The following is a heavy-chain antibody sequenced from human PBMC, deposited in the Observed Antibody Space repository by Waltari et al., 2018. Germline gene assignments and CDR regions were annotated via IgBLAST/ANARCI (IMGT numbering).Heavy chain of an antibody. J-gene: IGHJ5*02. V-gene: IGHV4-39*01. D-gene: IGHD3-3*01. CDR3: ARLLPYDFWSSYSGWFDP. CDR1: GDSITSRNYY. Sequence: QLHLQESGPILVKPSETLSLTCTVSGDSITSRNYYWGWIRQSPEKGLEWIGIIYYSGTDYYNPSLKSRVTISVHSSKNQFSLKVNSVTVADTAVYYCARLLPYDFWSSYSGWFDPWGQGVLVTVSS. CDR2: IYYSGTD.